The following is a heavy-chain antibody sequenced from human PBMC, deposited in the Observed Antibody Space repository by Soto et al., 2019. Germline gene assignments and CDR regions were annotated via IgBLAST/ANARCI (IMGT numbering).Heavy chain of an antibody. V-gene: IGHV4-31*03. J-gene: IGHJ4*02. CDR1: GASIRSGGYY. CDR3: ARIEMASIK. CDR2: IYYTGST. Sequence: SETLSLTCSVSGASIRSGGYYWSWLRQSPGKGLEWIGHIYYTGSTFYSPSLKSRLTISLDTSKNQFSLDPRSVTAADTAMYYCARIEMASIKWGRGTLVTVSS.